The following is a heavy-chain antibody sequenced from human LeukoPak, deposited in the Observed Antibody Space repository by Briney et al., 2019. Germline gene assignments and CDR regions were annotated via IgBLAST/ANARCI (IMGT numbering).Heavy chain of an antibody. Sequence: SVKVSCKASGGTFSSYAISWVRQGPGEGLEWMGRIIPILGIANYAQKFQGRVTITADKSTSTAYMELSSLRSEDTAVYYCARGADTAMLDDYYYGMDVWGQGTTVTVSS. D-gene: IGHD5-18*01. CDR2: IIPILGIA. J-gene: IGHJ6*02. CDR3: ARGADTAMLDDYYYGMDV. CDR1: GGTFSSYA. V-gene: IGHV1-69*04.